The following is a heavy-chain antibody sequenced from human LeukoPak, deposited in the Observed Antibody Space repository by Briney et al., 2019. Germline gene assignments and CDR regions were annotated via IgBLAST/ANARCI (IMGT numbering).Heavy chain of an antibody. V-gene: IGHV4-59*01. CDR1: GGSIRNYY. J-gene: IGHJ4*02. D-gene: IGHD3-10*01. CDR3: ARTYGSGSYFDS. Sequence: PSETLSLTCTVSGGSIRNYYWSWLRQSPVKGLEWIGFIYYSGSTNYNSSLKSRVTISVDTATNQFSMKLSSVIAADTAVYYCARTYGSGSYFDSWGQGTLVTVSS. CDR2: IYYSGST.